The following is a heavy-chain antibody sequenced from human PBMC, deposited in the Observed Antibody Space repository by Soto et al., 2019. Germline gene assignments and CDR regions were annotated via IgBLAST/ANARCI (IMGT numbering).Heavy chain of an antibody. D-gene: IGHD5-12*01. CDR2: IYYSGST. CDR3: ARGKRDGYNSIKYYYYGMDV. CDR1: GGSISSGGYY. Sequence: SETLSLTCTVSGGSISSGGYYWSWIRQHPGKGLEWIGYIYYSGSTYYNPSLKSRVTISVDTSKNQFSLKLSSVTAADTAVYYCARGKRDGYNSIKYYYYGMDVWGQGTTVTVSS. V-gene: IGHV4-31*03. J-gene: IGHJ6*02.